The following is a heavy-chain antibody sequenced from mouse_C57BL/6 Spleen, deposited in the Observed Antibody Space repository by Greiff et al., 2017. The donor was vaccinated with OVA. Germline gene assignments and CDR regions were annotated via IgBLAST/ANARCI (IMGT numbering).Heavy chain of an antibody. Sequence: EVHLVESGEGLVKPGGSLKLSCAASGFTFSSYAMSWVRQTPEKRLEWVAYISSGGDYIYYADTVKGRFTISRDNARNTLYLQMSSLKSEDTAMYYCTRGGIVVPIVGYYFDYWGQGTTLTVSS. J-gene: IGHJ2*01. V-gene: IGHV5-9-1*02. D-gene: IGHD5-1*01. CDR3: TRGGIVVPIVGYYFDY. CDR2: ISSGGDYI. CDR1: GFTFSSYA.